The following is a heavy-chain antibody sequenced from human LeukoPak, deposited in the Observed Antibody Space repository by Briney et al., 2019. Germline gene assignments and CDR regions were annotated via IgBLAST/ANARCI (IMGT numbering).Heavy chain of an antibody. V-gene: IGHV3-30*18. D-gene: IGHD1-26*01. CDR1: GFTFSSYG. J-gene: IGHJ4*02. CDR3: AKDRSIGTYYTFDH. CDR2: ISYDGSNK. Sequence: GGSLRLSCAASGFTFSSYGMHWVRQAPGKGLEWVAVISYDGSNKYYADSVRGRFTVSRDNSNNTLYLQMSSLTAADTAVYYCAKDRSIGTYYTFDHWGQGTLVTVSS.